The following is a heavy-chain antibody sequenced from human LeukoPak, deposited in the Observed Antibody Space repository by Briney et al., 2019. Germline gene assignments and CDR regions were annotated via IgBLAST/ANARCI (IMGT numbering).Heavy chain of an antibody. CDR3: ARDLRYSSSSGRDYYGMDV. CDR1: GFTVSSNY. Sequence: QXGGSLRLSCAASGFTVSSNYMSWVRQAPGKGLEWVSVIYSGGSTYYADSVKGRFTISRDNSKNTLYLQMNSLRAEDTAVYYCARDLRYSSSSGRDYYGMDVWGQGTTVTVSS. CDR2: IYSGGST. V-gene: IGHV3-66*01. J-gene: IGHJ6*02. D-gene: IGHD6-6*01.